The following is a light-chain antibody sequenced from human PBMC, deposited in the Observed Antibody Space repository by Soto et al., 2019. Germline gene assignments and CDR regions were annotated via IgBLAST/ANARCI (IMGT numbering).Light chain of an antibody. J-gene: IGLJ2*01. V-gene: IGLV2-8*01. CDR3: SSYAGGNNLL. CDR1: SSDVGGYNF. CDR2: EVL. Sequence: QSVLTQPPSASGSPGQSVTISCTGTSSDVGGYNFVSWYQQHPGKAPKLITYEVLKPASGVPYPCSGSKCGNTASLTVSGLQAEDEADYYCSSYAGGNNLLFGGGTKVTVL.